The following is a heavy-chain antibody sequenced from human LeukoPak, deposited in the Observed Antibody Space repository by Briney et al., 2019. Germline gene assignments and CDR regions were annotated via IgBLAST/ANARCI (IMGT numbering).Heavy chain of an antibody. V-gene: IGHV3-7*01. Sequence: GGSLRLSCAASGFTFNNYWMTWFRQAPGKGLEWVANIKQDGTEIFYVDSVRGRFIISRDNAENSLYLQMNSLRVEDTAVYYCARPPDGADYWGQGTLVTVSS. D-gene: IGHD3-10*01. CDR1: GFTFNNYW. CDR3: ARPPDGADY. J-gene: IGHJ4*02. CDR2: IKQDGTEI.